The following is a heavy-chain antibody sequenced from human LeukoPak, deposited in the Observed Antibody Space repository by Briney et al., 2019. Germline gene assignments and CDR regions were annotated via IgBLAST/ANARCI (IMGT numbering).Heavy chain of an antibody. CDR2: ISAYNGNT. CDR1: GYTFTSYG. D-gene: IGHD3-16*01. V-gene: IGHV1-18*04. CDR3: ARVFWGGPGGYYYGMDV. Sequence: ASQTVSCKASGYTFTSYGISWVRQAPGQGLEWMGWISAYNGNTNYAQKLQGNVTMHNSPFTRTVYMEKRSLRFDDTAVYYCARVFWGGPGGYYYGMDVWGKGTPVNVSS. J-gene: IGHJ6*04.